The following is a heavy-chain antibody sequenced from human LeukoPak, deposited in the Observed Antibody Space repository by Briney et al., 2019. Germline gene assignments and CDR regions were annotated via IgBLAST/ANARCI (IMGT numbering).Heavy chain of an antibody. V-gene: IGHV3-33*06. Sequence: GGSLRLSCAASGFTFSSYGMHWVRQAPGKGLEWVAVIWYDGSNKYYADPVKGRFTISRDNSKNTLYLQMNSLRAEDTAVYYCAKDRPGTPPPGHHDYWGQGTLVTVSS. CDR3: AKDRPGTPPPGHHDY. CDR1: GFTFSSYG. CDR2: IWYDGSNK. D-gene: IGHD3-10*01. J-gene: IGHJ4*02.